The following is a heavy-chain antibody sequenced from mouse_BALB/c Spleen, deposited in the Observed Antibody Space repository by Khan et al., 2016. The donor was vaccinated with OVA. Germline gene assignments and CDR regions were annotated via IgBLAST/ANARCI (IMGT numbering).Heavy chain of an antibody. V-gene: IGHV9-3-1*01. J-gene: IGHJ4*01. CDR1: GHTFTKYG. CDR3: ARPPYFSYVLDN. CDR2: INTYTGEP. Sequence: QIQLVQSGPELKKPGETVKISCKASGHTFTKYGMNWVKQAPGKGLKWMGWINTYTGEPAYADDFNGRFAFSLETFPSPPFLQINNLKNEDTATYCCARPPYFSYVLDNWGQGTSVTVSS. D-gene: IGHD2-10*01.